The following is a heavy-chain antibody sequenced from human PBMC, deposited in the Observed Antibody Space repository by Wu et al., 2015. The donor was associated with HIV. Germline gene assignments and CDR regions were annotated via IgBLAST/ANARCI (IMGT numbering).Heavy chain of an antibody. J-gene: IGHJ6*03. Sequence: QVQLVQSGAEVKKPGASVKVSCTASGDIFTNFGITWVRQAPGQGLEWVGWISAYNGNTNYAQKFQGRVTMTSDTTTRTAYLELRSLRSDDTAIYYCARNRDLQYFYFYYMDVWGKGTTVTVSS. CDR1: GDIFTNFG. V-gene: IGHV1-18*01. CDR2: ISAYNGNT. CDR3: ARNRDLQYFYFYYMDV. D-gene: IGHD2-21*01.